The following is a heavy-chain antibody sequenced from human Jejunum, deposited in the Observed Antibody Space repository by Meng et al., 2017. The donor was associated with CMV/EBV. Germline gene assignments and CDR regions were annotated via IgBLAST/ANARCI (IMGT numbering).Heavy chain of an antibody. CDR1: GFTVSANF. Sequence: SGFTVSANFMSWVRQAPGKGLEWVSIVYTSGNTYIADSVKGRFTISTDNSRNTLHLQMSSLRAEDTAIYFCARPHSASYSYALDVWGQGTTVTVSS. D-gene: IGHD5-18*01. V-gene: IGHV3-53*01. J-gene: IGHJ6*02. CDR2: VYTSGNT. CDR3: ARPHSASYSYALDV.